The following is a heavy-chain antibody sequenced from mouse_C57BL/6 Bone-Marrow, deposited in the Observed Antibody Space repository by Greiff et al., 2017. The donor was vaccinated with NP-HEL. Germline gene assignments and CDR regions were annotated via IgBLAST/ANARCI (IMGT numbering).Heavy chain of an antibody. CDR3: AGRRFAY. J-gene: IGHJ3*01. V-gene: IGHV5-17*01. Sequence: LVESGGGLVKPGGSLKLSCAASGFTFSDYRMHWVRQAPEKGLEWVAYISSGSSTIYYADTVKGRFTISRDNAKNTLFLQMTSLRSEDTAMYYCAGRRFAYWGQGTLVTVSA. CDR1: GFTFSDYR. CDR2: ISSGSSTI.